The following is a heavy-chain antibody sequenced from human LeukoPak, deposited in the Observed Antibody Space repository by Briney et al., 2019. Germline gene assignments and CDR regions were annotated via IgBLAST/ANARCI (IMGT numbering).Heavy chain of an antibody. D-gene: IGHD2-21*02. CDR1: GLTFSSYG. CDR3: AKDRCGGDCYTFDP. CDR2: IRYDGSNK. J-gene: IGHJ5*02. Sequence: GGSLRLSCAASGLTFSSYGMHWVRQAPGKGLEWVAFIRYDGSNKYYADSVKGRFTISRDNSKNTLYLQMNSLRAEDTAVYYCAKDRCGGDCYTFDPWGQGTLVTVSS. V-gene: IGHV3-30*02.